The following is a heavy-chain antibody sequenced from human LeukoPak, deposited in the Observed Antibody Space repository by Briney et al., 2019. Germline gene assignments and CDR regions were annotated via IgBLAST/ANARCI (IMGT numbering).Heavy chain of an antibody. Sequence: SETLSLTCAVYGGSFSGYYWSWIRQPPGKGLEWIGEINHSGSTNYNPSLKSRVTISVDTSKNQFSLKLSSVTAADTAVYYCARGAWGYGSGSSKYFDYWGQGTLVTVSS. CDR3: ARGAWGYGSGSSKYFDY. J-gene: IGHJ4*02. CDR2: INHSGST. V-gene: IGHV4-34*01. D-gene: IGHD3-10*01. CDR1: GGSFSGYY.